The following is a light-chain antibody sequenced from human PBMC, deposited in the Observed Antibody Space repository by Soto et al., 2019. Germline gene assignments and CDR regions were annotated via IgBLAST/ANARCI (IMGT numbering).Light chain of an antibody. CDR1: QSVSSSY. CDR3: QQNGSSTGT. J-gene: IGKJ1*01. Sequence: EIVLTQSPGTLSLSPGERATLSCRASQSVSSSYLAWYQQKPGQAPRLLIYGASSRATGIPDRFSGSGSGTDLTLTISRLEPEDCAVYYCQQNGSSTGTFGQGTKVEIK. CDR2: GAS. V-gene: IGKV3-20*01.